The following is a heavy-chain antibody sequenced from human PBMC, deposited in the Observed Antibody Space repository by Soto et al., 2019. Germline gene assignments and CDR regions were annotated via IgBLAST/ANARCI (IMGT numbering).Heavy chain of an antibody. CDR3: VRDQPVGGTARPDY. J-gene: IGHJ4*02. D-gene: IGHD6-6*01. CDR2: ISSSGSTT. Sequence: GSVXLCCASCRSTVTSYSMNGVRKAPGKGLECVSYISSSGSTTNYADSVKGRFTISRDNANSSLYLQMNSLRDEDTAVYYCVRDQPVGGTARPDYWGQGTLVTVSS. V-gene: IGHV3-48*02. CDR1: RSTVTSYS.